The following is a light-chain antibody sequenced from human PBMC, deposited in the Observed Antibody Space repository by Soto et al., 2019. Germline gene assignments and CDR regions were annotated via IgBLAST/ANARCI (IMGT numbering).Light chain of an antibody. V-gene: IGKV4-1*01. CDR1: QSFLYSSNNKNY. Sequence: DIVMTQSPDSLSVSLGERATINCKSSQSFLYSSNNKNYLAWYQHKPGQPPKLLIYWASTRVSGVPERFSGSGSGTDFTLTISSLQTEDVAVYYCQQYYTTPTFGQGTKVEL. J-gene: IGKJ1*01. CDR3: QQYYTTPT. CDR2: WAS.